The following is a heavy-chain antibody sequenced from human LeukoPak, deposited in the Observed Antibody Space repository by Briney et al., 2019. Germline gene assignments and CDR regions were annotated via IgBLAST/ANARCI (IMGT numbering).Heavy chain of an antibody. CDR1: GYTFTGYY. CDR2: INPNSGGT. J-gene: IGHJ4*02. D-gene: IGHD3-10*01. V-gene: IGHV1-2*02. Sequence: GASVKVSCKASGYTFTGYYMHWVRQAPGQGLEWMGWINPNSGGTNYAQKFQGRVTMTRDTSISTAYMELSRLRSDDTAVYYCARDLSFGELSTVFDYWGQGTLVTVSS. CDR3: ARDLSFGELSTVFDY.